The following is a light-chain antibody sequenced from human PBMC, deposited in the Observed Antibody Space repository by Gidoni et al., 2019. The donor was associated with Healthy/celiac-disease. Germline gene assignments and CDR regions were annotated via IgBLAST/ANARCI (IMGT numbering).Light chain of an antibody. CDR3: QQSYSTRLT. CDR1: QSISSY. CDR2: AAS. Sequence: IQMTQSPSSLSASVGDRVTITCRASQSISSYLNWYQQKPGKAPKLLIYAASSLQSGVPSRFSGSGSGTDFTLTISSLQPEDFATCYCQQSYSTRLTFGGGTKVEIK. V-gene: IGKV1-39*01. J-gene: IGKJ4*01.